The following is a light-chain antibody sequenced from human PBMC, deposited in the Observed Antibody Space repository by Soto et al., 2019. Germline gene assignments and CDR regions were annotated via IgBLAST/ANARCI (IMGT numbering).Light chain of an antibody. CDR2: HAS. Sequence: DIQITQFTSTLSASVGDRVTIICRASQSISSWLAWYQQKPGKAPKLLIYHASNLQSGVPSRFSGSGSGTEFTLTISSLQPDDFATYYCQQYNSYSFGQRTKVDI. J-gene: IGKJ1*01. CDR1: QSISSW. V-gene: IGKV1-5*02. CDR3: QQYNSYS.